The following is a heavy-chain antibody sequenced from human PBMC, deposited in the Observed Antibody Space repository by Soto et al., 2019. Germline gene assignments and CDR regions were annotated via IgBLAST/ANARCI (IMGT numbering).Heavy chain of an antibody. J-gene: IGHJ6*02. CDR1: GGSISSGGYY. V-gene: IGHV4-31*02. CDR2: IYYSGST. D-gene: IGHD3-10*01. CDR3: ARAPGLWFGELLSYPNYYYYGMDV. Sequence: SETLSLTCTVSGGSISSGGYYWSWIRQHPGKGLEWIGYIYYSGSTYYNPSLMSRVTISVDTSKNQFSLKLSSVTAADTAVYYCARAPGLWFGELLSYPNYYYYGMDVWGQGTTVTVS.